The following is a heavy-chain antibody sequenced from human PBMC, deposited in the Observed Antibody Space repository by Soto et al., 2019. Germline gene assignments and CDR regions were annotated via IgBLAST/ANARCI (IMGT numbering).Heavy chain of an antibody. Sequence: QVPLVQSGAEVKKPGASVKVSCKASGYTFTSYGISWVRQAPGQGLEWMGWISAYNGNTNYAQKLRRVVTKTADTTTRTAYMKLRSLRSDDTAVYYCGRVIGDGYRYGQGPYDYGMDVWGQGTTVTVSS. V-gene: IGHV1-18*01. CDR1: GYTFTSYG. CDR2: ISAYNGNT. J-gene: IGHJ6*02. CDR3: GRVIGDGYRYGQGPYDYGMDV. D-gene: IGHD5-18*01.